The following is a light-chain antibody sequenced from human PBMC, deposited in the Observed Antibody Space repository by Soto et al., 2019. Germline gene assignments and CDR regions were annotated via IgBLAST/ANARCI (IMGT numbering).Light chain of an antibody. CDR1: SSNIGADCD. Sequence: QSVLTQPPSVSGAPGQTITISCTGSSSNIGADCDVHWYRQLPGTAPKLLIYANNNRPAGVPDRFSASKSGTSASLAITGLQAEDEADYYCQSFDISLNVYFFETGTKVTVL. V-gene: IGLV1-40*01. J-gene: IGLJ1*01. CDR3: QSFDISLNVYF. CDR2: ANN.